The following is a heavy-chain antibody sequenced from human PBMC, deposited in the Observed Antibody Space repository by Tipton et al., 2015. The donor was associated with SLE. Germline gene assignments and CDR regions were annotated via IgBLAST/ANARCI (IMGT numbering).Heavy chain of an antibody. Sequence: AGLVKPSETLSLTCAVYGGSFSGYYWSWIRQPPGKGLEWIGEINHSGSTNYNPSLKSRVTISVDTSKNQFSLKLSSVTAADTAVYYCASLGVAAAGTGAFDIWGQGTMVTVSS. D-gene: IGHD6-13*01. CDR3: ASLGVAAAGTGAFDI. V-gene: IGHV4-34*01. CDR1: GGSFSGYY. J-gene: IGHJ3*02. CDR2: INHSGST.